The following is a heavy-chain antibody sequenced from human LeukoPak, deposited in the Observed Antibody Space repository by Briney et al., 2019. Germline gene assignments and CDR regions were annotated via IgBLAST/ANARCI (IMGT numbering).Heavy chain of an antibody. J-gene: IGHJ4*02. D-gene: IGHD2-15*01. V-gene: IGHV1-2*02. Sequence: ASVKVSCKAFGYKLTDKWIHWVRQAPGHGLEWMGWLNTKTGATNIAQKFQGRVTSTRDTSVNTAYIEVTRLSSDDTGVYFCARGVVALPNWGQGTLVTVSS. CDR1: GYKLTDKW. CDR2: LNTKTGAT. CDR3: ARGVVALPN.